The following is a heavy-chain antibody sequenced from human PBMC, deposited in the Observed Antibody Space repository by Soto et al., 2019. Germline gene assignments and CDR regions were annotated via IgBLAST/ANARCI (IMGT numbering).Heavy chain of an antibody. D-gene: IGHD2-2*01. CDR3: AKDPFKFVVVPAAAEYFQH. CDR1: VFTFSSYA. V-gene: IGHV3-23*01. J-gene: IGHJ1*01. Sequence: PGGSLRLSCAASVFTFSSYAMSWVRQAPGKGLEWVSAISGSGGSTYYADSVKGRFTISRDNSKNTLYLQMNSLRAEDTAVYYCAKDPFKFVVVPAAAEYFQHWGQGTLVTVSS. CDR2: ISGSGGST.